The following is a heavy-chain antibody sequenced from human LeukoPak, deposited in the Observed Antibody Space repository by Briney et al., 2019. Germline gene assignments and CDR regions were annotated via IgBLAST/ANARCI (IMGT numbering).Heavy chain of an antibody. J-gene: IGHJ6*02. Sequence: GGSLRLSCAASGLTFSSYGMHCVRQAPGKGLEWVAVIWYDGSNKYYADSVKGRFTISRDNSKNTLYLQMNSLRAEDTAVYYCAGGRIAARPPYYYYGMDVWGQGTTVTVSS. V-gene: IGHV3-33*01. CDR1: GLTFSSYG. D-gene: IGHD6-6*01. CDR3: AGGRIAARPPYYYYGMDV. CDR2: IWYDGSNK.